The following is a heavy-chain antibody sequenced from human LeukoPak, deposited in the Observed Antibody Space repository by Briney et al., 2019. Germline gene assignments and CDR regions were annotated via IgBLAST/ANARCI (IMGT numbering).Heavy chain of an antibody. J-gene: IGHJ4*02. D-gene: IGHD3-3*01. CDR1: GGSISSYY. V-gene: IGHV4-59*01. Sequence: SETLSLTCTVSGGSISSYYWSWIRQPPGKGLEWIGYIYYSGSTNYNPSLKSRVTISVDTSKNQFSLKLSSVTAADTAVYYCARAHDFWRGSKEWYYFDYWGQGTLVTVSS. CDR3: ARAHDFWRGSKEWYYFDY. CDR2: IYYSGST.